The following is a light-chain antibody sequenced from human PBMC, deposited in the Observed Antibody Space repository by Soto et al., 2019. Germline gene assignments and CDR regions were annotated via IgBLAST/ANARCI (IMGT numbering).Light chain of an antibody. CDR3: QQRSNWPPD. CDR2: DAS. J-gene: IGKJ5*01. CDR1: QSVSSY. V-gene: IGKV3-11*01. Sequence: EIVLTQSPATLSLSPGERATVSCRASQSVSSYLAWYQQKPGQAPRLLIYDASNRATGIPARFSGSGSGTDFTLTVSSLEPEDFAVYYCQQRSNWPPDFGQGTRLEI.